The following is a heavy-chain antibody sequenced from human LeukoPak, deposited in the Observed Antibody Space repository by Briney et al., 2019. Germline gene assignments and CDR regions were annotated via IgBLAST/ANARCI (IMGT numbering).Heavy chain of an antibody. Sequence: GGSLRLSCAASGVTVSGSYMSWVRQAPGKGLEWVSVIYTSGDTYYADSVKGRFTISRDSSKNTLYLQMNTLRTEDTAVYYCVRVRYGGSGFPVPNFDCWGQGPVVTVSS. CDR3: VRVRYGGSGFPVPNFDC. V-gene: IGHV3-66*01. CDR2: IYTSGDT. D-gene: IGHD2-15*01. J-gene: IGHJ4*02. CDR1: GVTVSGSY.